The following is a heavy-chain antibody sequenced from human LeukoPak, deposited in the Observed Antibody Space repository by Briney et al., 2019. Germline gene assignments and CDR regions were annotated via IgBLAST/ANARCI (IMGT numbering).Heavy chain of an antibody. CDR2: IYYSGST. J-gene: IGHJ4*02. CDR1: GGSISSGGYY. Sequence: SENLSLTCTVSGGSISSGGYYWSWIRQHPGKGLEWIGYIYYSGSTYYNPSLKSRVTISVDTSKNQFSLKLSSVTAADTAVYYCARGSINWGVDYWGQGTLVTVSS. CDR3: ARGSINWGVDY. D-gene: IGHD7-27*01. V-gene: IGHV4-31*03.